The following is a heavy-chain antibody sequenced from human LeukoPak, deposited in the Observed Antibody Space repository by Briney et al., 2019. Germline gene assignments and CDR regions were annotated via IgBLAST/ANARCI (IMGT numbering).Heavy chain of an antibody. CDR1: GFTFSSYA. V-gene: IGHV3-21*01. J-gene: IGHJ4*02. D-gene: IGHD4-17*01. Sequence: GSLRLSCATSGFTFSSYAMGWVRQAPGKGLEWVSSISSSTSYIYYADSVKGRFTISKDNAKNSLYLQMNSLRAEDTAVYYCARAGGSTVSHSDYWGQGTLVTVSS. CDR2: ISSSTSYI. CDR3: ARAGGSTVSHSDY.